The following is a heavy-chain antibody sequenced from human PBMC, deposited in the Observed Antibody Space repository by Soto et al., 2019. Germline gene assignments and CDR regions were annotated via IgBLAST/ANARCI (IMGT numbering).Heavy chain of an antibody. D-gene: IGHD3-22*01. J-gene: IGHJ5*02. Sequence: PGGSLRLSCAASGFTFSSYAMHWVRQAPGKGLEWVAVISYDGSNKYYADSVKGRFTISRDNSKNTLYLQMNSLRAEDTAVYYCAGSIYYDSRGYYHWGQGTLVTVSS. V-gene: IGHV3-30-3*01. CDR2: ISYDGSNK. CDR3: AGSIYYDSRGYYH. CDR1: GFTFSSYA.